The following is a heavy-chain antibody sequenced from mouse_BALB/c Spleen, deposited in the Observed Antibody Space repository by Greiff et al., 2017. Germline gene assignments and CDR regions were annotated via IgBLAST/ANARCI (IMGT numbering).Heavy chain of an antibody. CDR1: GYSITSGYY. Sequence: EVQRVESGPGLVKPSQSLSLTCSVTGYSITSGYYWNWIRQFPGNKLEWMGYISYDGSNNYNPSLKNRISITRDTSKNQFFLKLNSVTTEDTATYYCAREHYFDDWGQGTTLTVSS. J-gene: IGHJ2*01. V-gene: IGHV3-6*02. CDR3: AREHYFDD. CDR2: ISYDGSN.